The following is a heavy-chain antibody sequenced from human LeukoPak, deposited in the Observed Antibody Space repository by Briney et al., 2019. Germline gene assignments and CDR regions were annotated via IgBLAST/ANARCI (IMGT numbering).Heavy chain of an antibody. CDR3: ARDQQWGRYCSSTSCYRDAFDI. CDR1: GYTFTSYG. D-gene: IGHD2-2*02. Sequence: ASVKVSCKASGYTFTSYGISWVRQAPGQGLEWMGWISAYNGNTNYAQKLQGRVTMTTDTSTSTAYMELRSLRSDDTAVYYCARDQQWGRYCSSTSCYRDAFDIWGQGTMVTVSS. J-gene: IGHJ3*02. CDR2: ISAYNGNT. V-gene: IGHV1-18*01.